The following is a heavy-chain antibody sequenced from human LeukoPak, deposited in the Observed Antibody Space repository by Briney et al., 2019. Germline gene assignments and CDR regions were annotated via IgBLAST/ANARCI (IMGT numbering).Heavy chain of an antibody. CDR2: ISSSGSTI. D-gene: IGHD4-17*01. CDR3: AKHTREYYGDYLDYYYYYMDV. J-gene: IGHJ6*03. CDR1: GFIFSSYG. Sequence: GGSLRLSCAASGFIFSSYGMHWVRQAPGKGLEWVSYISSSGSTIYYADSVKGRFTISRDNSKNTLYLQMNSLRAEDTAVYYCAKHTREYYGDYLDYYYYYMDVWGKGTTVTISS. V-gene: IGHV3-48*01.